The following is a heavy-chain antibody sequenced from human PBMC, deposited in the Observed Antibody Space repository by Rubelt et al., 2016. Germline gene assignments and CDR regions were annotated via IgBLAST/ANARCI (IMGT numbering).Heavy chain of an antibody. Sequence: QVQLQQWGAGLLKPSETLSLTCAVYGGSFSGYYWSWIRRPPGKGLEWVGEINHSGSTNYNPSPRSGVTMSADTSKSQFSRKLSSVTAADTALYYCARHRSRPHWFDPWGQGTLVTVSS. D-gene: IGHD2-2*01. CDR1: GGSFSGYY. J-gene: IGHJ5*02. CDR2: INHSGST. V-gene: IGHV4-34*01. CDR3: ARHRSRPHWFDP.